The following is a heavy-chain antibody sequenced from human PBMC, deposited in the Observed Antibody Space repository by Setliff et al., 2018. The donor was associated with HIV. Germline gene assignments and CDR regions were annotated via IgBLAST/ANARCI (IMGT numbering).Heavy chain of an antibody. CDR2: IWYDGRHA. D-gene: IGHD6-25*01. CDR1: GFTFSGYG. Sequence: GGSLRLSCAGSGFTFSGYGMHWVRQAPGKGLEWVGIIWYDGRHADYADSVKGRFTLSRDNSKNTVYLQVGSLRPDDTAMYYCARSRPYNSALDYWGQGTLVTVSS. CDR3: ARSRPYNSALDY. V-gene: IGHV3-30*02. J-gene: IGHJ4*02.